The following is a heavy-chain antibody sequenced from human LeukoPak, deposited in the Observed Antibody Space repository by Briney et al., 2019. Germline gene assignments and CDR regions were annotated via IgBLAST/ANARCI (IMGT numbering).Heavy chain of an antibody. D-gene: IGHD5-24*01. CDR2: ISAGGGST. J-gene: IGHJ4*02. CDR1: GFXFSSYA. CDR3: AKGRRDGYNYDY. V-gene: IGHV3-23*01. Sequence: GGSLRLSCAASGFXFSSYAISWVRQAPGKGLEWVSAISAGGGSTYYADSVKGRFTISRDSSENTLYLQMNSLRAEDTAVYYCAKGRRDGYNYDYWGQGTPVTVSS.